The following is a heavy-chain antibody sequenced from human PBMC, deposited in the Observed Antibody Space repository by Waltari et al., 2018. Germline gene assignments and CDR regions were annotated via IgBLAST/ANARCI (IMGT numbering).Heavy chain of an antibody. D-gene: IGHD3-16*01. CDR3: ARGAFGASYDY. CDR2: IYHSGRT. Sequence: QVQLQESGPGLVKPSETLSLTCAVSGYSISSGYYWGWFRQPPGKGLEWIGSIYHSGRTYYNPSLKSRVTISVDTSKNQFSLKLSSVTAADTAVYYCARGAFGASYDYWGQGTLVTVSS. J-gene: IGHJ4*02. CDR1: GYSISSGYY. V-gene: IGHV4-38-2*01.